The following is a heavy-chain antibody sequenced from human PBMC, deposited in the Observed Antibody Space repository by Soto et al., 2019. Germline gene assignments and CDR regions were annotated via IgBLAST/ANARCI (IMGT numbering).Heavy chain of an antibody. J-gene: IGHJ3*02. CDR2: INPSGGST. D-gene: IGHD4-17*01. Sequence: GASVKVSCKASGYTFTSYAMHWVRQAPGQGLEWMGIINPSGGSTSYAQKFQGRVTMTRDTSTSTVYMELSSLRSEDTAVYYCARVNMGTTVTKYAFDIWGQGAMVTVSS. CDR1: GYTFTSYA. CDR3: ARVNMGTTVTKYAFDI. V-gene: IGHV1-46*03.